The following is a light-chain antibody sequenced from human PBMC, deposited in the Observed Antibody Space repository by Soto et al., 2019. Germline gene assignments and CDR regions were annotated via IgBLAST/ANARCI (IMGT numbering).Light chain of an antibody. Sequence: EIVMTQSPATLSLSPGERASLSCGASKRVGSSMAWYHQKPGQPPRLLIFGASTRAAGVPARFSGSGSGTEFTLTISNLQSEDSAVYYCQQYNNWPITFGGGTKVDIK. CDR2: GAS. V-gene: IGKV3-15*01. CDR1: KRVGSS. J-gene: IGKJ4*01. CDR3: QQYNNWPIT.